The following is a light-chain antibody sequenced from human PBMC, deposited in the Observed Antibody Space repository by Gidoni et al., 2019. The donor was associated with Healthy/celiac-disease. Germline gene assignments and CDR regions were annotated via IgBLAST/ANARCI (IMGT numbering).Light chain of an antibody. CDR1: QSVLYSSNNQNY. CDR2: WAS. Sequence: DIVMTQSPDSMAVSLGERATINCKSSQSVLYSSNNQNYLAWYQQKPGQPPNLLMYWASTRESGVPDRFSGSGSGTDFTLSISSLQAEDVAVYYCQQYYSTPWTFGQGTKVEIK. J-gene: IGKJ1*01. V-gene: IGKV4-1*01. CDR3: QQYYSTPWT.